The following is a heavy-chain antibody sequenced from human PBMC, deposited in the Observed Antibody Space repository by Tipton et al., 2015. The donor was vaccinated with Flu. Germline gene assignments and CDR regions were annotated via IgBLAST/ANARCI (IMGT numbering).Heavy chain of an antibody. D-gene: IGHD5/OR15-5a*01. CDR2: ISPSGDYI. Sequence: SLRLSCAGSGFRVSNYAVNWVRQAPGKGLEWVSAISPSGDYILQADSVKGRFIISRDNSKNTIDLQMHSLRAEDTAVYYCAKVIPEIVSGLDYWGQGTLVTVSS. J-gene: IGHJ4*02. V-gene: IGHV3-23*01. CDR1: GFRVSNYA. CDR3: AKVIPEIVSGLDY.